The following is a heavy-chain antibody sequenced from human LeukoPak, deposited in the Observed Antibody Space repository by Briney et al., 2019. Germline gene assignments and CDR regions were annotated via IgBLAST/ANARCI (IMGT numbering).Heavy chain of an antibody. Sequence: GRSLRLSCAASGFTFSSYGMRWVRQAPGKGLEWVAVIWYDGSNKYYADSVKGRFTISRDNSKNTLYLQMNSLRAEDTAVYYCAKQGDSSGCFDYWGQGTLVTVSS. CDR3: AKQGDSSGCFDY. CDR1: GFTFSSYG. J-gene: IGHJ4*02. V-gene: IGHV3-33*06. CDR2: IWYDGSNK. D-gene: IGHD6-19*01.